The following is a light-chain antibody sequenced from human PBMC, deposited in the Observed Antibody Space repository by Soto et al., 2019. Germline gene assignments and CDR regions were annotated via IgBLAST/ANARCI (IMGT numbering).Light chain of an antibody. V-gene: IGKV3-20*01. CDR1: QSVRSNF. CDR3: QQYNNWPAPGT. J-gene: IGKJ1*01. CDR2: GAS. Sequence: EIVLTQSPGTLSLSPGERATLSCRASQSVRSNFLAWYQQKPGQAPRLLIYGASNRATGIPDRFSGSGSGTDFTLTITRLEAEDFAVYYCQQYNNWPAPGTFGQGTKVDIK.